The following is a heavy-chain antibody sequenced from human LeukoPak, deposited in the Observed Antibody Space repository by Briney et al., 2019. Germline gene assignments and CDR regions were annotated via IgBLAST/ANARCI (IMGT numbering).Heavy chain of an antibody. D-gene: IGHD3-22*01. Sequence: GGSLRLSCAASGFTFTKYWMTWVRQFPGKGLQWVADIKEDGSAKYYLDSLKGRVSISRDNVKNSVILQLNSLRADDTAVYFCARVGNYHQNEAFDIWGHGTLVPVSS. CDR3: ARVGNYHQNEAFDI. V-gene: IGHV3-7*01. CDR1: GFTFTKYW. CDR2: IKEDGSAK. J-gene: IGHJ3*02.